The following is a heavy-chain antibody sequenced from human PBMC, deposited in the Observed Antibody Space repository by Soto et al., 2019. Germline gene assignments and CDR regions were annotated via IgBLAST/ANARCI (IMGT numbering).Heavy chain of an antibody. J-gene: IGHJ4*02. V-gene: IGHV3-33*01. CDR2: IWYDGSNK. CDR3: AAGEPLHY. Sequence: PVGSLRLSCAASGFNFSNYGMHWVGQAPGKGLEWVAIIWYDGSNKYYADSVKGRFTISRDNSKNTVYLQMNSLRAEDTAMYYCAAGEPLHYRGQGTLVTVSS. D-gene: IGHD3-10*01. CDR1: GFNFSNYG.